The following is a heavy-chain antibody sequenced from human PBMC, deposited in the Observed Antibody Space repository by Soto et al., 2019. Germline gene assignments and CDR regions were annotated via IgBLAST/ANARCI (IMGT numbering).Heavy chain of an antibody. V-gene: IGHV1-24*01. CDR2: FDPEDGET. CDR3: ATDLKGVTMVRGVIIQIRGFDP. Sequence: ASVKGSFKISGYPLTELSMHWVRQAPGKGLEWTGGFDPEDGETIYAQKFQGRVTMTEDTSTDTAYMELSSLRSEDTAVYYCATDLKGVTMVRGVIIQIRGFDPWGQGTMVTVSS. D-gene: IGHD3-10*01. CDR1: GYPLTELS. J-gene: IGHJ5*02.